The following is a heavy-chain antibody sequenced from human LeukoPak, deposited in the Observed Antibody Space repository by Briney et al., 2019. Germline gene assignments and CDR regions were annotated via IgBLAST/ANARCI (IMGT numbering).Heavy chain of an antibody. CDR2: ISSDGSST. Sequence: PGGSLRLSCAASGFTFSSYWMHWVRQVPEKGLLWVSRISSDGSSTFYADSVKDRFTISRDNAKNTLYLQMNSLRAEDTAVYYCTRPVWGDSSNYYFDPWGQGTLVTVSS. CDR1: GFTFSSYW. V-gene: IGHV3-74*01. D-gene: IGHD3-22*01. CDR3: TRPVWGDSSNYYFDP. J-gene: IGHJ5*02.